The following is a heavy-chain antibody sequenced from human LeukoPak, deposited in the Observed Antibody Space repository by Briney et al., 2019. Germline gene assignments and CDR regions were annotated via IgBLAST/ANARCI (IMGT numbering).Heavy chain of an antibody. V-gene: IGHV4-59*08. D-gene: IGHD3-22*01. J-gene: IGHJ4*02. CDR3: ARRLYYDGHHDS. CDR1: AASIRNNH. Sequence: SETLSLTCTVSAASIRNNHWSWIRQPPGEGLEWIGYIYSTGSTSYNPSLKSRVTISVDTSKNQFSLNLTSVTAADTAVYYCARRLYYDGHHDSWGQGTLVTVSS. CDR2: IYSTGST.